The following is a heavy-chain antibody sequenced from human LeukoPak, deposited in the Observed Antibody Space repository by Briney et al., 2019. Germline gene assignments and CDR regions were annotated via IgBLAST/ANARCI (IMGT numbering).Heavy chain of an antibody. CDR2: IYPGDSDT. V-gene: IGHV5-51*01. J-gene: IGHJ4*02. D-gene: IGHD3-10*01. CDR3: AKLRAYYNSCLYIFLVF. CDR1: GYSHKKYW. Sequence: GESLKISRQGSGYSHKKYWIRRVRQMPGKGLEWMGIIYPGDSDTRHSPSFQGQVTISADKSISTAYLQWSSLKASDTAMYYCAKLRAYYNSCLYIFLVFWGRGTLVTVSS.